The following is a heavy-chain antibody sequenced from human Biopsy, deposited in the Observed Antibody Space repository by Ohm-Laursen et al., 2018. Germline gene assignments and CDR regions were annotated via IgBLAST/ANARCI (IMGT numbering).Heavy chain of an antibody. V-gene: IGHV1-8*01. CDR1: GYSFSTYD. Sequence: SVKVSCNASGYSFSTYDVNWVRQARGQGLEWTGWMIPSSGKTGYAQRFQGRVTLTMNTSISTAYMELSGLRSEDTAVYFCARGYSRRVSIFEASIYWFDTWGQGTLVTVSS. CDR3: ARGYSRRVSIFEASIYWFDT. J-gene: IGHJ5*02. CDR2: MIPSSGKT. D-gene: IGHD6-6*01.